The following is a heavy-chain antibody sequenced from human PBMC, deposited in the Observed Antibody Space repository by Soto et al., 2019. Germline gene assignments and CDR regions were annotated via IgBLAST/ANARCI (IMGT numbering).Heavy chain of an antibody. Sequence: QVPLQESGPGLVKPSGTLSLTCAVSGDSITNSNWWSWVRQAPGKGLEWIGEIYHSGASTYNPSLKSRVTISVDPSNNHFSLKLTSVTAADTAVYFCARDLGTGTDYWGQGTLVTVAS. V-gene: IGHV4-4*02. CDR3: ARDLGTGTDY. J-gene: IGHJ4*02. CDR1: GDSITNSNW. CDR2: IYHSGAS. D-gene: IGHD1-1*01.